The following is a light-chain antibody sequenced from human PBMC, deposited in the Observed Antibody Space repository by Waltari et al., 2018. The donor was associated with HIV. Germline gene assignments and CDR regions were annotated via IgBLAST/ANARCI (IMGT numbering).Light chain of an antibody. Sequence: DIQMTQSPSSLSASIGDRVTITCRASQNIHTYLNWYQQKPGKAPKALICSATTLQSGVPSRFTGSGSGTDFTLTITSLQPEDFGTYFCQQSYTSPTFGPGTTVDLQ. V-gene: IGKV1-39*01. CDR2: SAT. CDR1: QNIHTY. CDR3: QQSYTSPT. J-gene: IGKJ3*01.